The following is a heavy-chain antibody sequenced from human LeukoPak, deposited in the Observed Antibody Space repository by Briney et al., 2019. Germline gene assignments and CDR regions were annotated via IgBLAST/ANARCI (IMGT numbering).Heavy chain of an antibody. V-gene: IGHV3-74*01. CDR1: GPSFSTSW. CDR3: ARDNYYSIDV. J-gene: IGHJ6*02. Sequence: GGSLRLSRAASGPSFSTSWMHWVRQAPGKGLVWVARLNSDGSNTIYADSVKGRFTISRDNAKNTLYLQMNSLRAENTAVYYCARDNYYSIDVWGQGTTVTVSS. CDR2: LNSDGSNT.